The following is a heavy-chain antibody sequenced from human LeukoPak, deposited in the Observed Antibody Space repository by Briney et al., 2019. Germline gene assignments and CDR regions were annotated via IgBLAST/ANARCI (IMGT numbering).Heavy chain of an antibody. CDR1: GFTFSSYG. V-gene: IGHV3-30*18. D-gene: IGHD6-6*01. J-gene: IGHJ4*02. CDR3: ANGEYSSSVDY. CDR2: ISYDGSNK. Sequence: PGGSLRLSCAASGFTFSSYGMHWVRQAPGKGLEWVAVISYDGSNKYYADSVKGRFTISRDNSKNTLYLQMNSLRAEDTAVYYCANGEYSSSVDYWGQGTLVTVSS.